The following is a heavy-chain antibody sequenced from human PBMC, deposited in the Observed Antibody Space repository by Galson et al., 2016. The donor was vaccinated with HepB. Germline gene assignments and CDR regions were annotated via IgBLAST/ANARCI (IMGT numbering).Heavy chain of an antibody. CDR3: ARDRVSGDFWSGYYPGIGMDV. CDR2: IRSSSSTI. V-gene: IGHV3-48*02. Sequence: SLRLSCAASGFTFSSYSMNWVRQAPGKGLEWVSYIRSSSSTIYYADSVKGRFTISRDDAKNSLYLQMNSLRDEDTAVYYCARDRVSGDFWSGYYPGIGMDVWGQGTTVTVSS. CDR1: GFTFSSYS. J-gene: IGHJ6*02. D-gene: IGHD3-3*01.